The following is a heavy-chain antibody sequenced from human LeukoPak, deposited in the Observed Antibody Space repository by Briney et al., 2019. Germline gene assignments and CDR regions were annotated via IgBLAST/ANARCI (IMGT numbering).Heavy chain of an antibody. CDR2: ISAYNGST. J-gene: IGHJ4*02. V-gene: IGHV1-18*01. D-gene: IGHD6-19*01. CDR3: ARGDSSGWYRTAFDY. Sequence: ASVKVSCKASGYTFTSYGISWVRQAPGQGLEWMGWISAYNGSTNYAQKLQGRVTMTTDTSTSTAYMELRSLRSDDTAVYYCARGDSSGWYRTAFDYWGQGTLVTVSS. CDR1: GYTFTSYG.